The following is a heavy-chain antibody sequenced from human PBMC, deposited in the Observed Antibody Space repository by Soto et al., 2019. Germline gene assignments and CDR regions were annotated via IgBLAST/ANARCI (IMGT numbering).Heavy chain of an antibody. CDR3: AKGRIYSNYFDY. CDR1: GFTFSSYA. Sequence: LSLTCAASGFTFSSYAMSWVRQAPGKGLEWVSAISGSGGSTYYADSVKGRFTISRDNSKNTLYLQMNSLRAEDTAVYYCAKGRIYSNYFDYWGQGTLVTVSS. D-gene: IGHD4-4*01. J-gene: IGHJ4*02. CDR2: ISGSGGST. V-gene: IGHV3-23*01.